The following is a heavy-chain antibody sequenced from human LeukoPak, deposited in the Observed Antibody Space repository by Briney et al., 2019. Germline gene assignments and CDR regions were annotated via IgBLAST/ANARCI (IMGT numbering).Heavy chain of an antibody. D-gene: IGHD2-2*01. CDR1: AFTFSPYG. V-gene: IGHV3-30*02. Sequence: GGSLRLSCAVSAFTFSPYGMHWVRQAPGEGLEWLAFIQYDGSNNYYADSVKGRFTISRDNSKNTLYLQMNSLRAEDTAVYYCAREVVVPAATSPRFDYWGQGTLVTVSS. J-gene: IGHJ4*02. CDR3: AREVVVPAATSPRFDY. CDR2: IQYDGSNN.